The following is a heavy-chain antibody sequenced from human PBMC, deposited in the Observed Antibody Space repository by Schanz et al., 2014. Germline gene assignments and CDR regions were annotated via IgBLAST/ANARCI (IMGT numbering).Heavy chain of an antibody. J-gene: IGHJ4*02. CDR1: GFSFSSYS. CDR2: ISSGGTTV. D-gene: IGHD3-3*01. CDR3: AATTILAD. Sequence: EVQLVASGGGLVQPGESLRLSCAVSGFSFSSYSMSWVRQAPGKGLEWIAYISSGGTTVYYAEAVKGRVTISRDNAKRSLCLQMNSLRDEDTAVYYCAATTILADWGQGTLVAVSS. V-gene: IGHV3-48*02.